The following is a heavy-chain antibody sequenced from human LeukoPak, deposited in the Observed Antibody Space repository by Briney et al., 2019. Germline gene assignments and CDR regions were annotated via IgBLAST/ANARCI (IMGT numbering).Heavy chain of an antibody. J-gene: IGHJ6*01. V-gene: IGHV3-21*01. CDR1: GFTFTTYD. CDR2: ISRNSGFI. Sequence: GGSLRLSCAASGFTFTTYDMNWVRQAPGKGLEWVSYISRNSGFIYYADSVKGRFTISRDNAKNSLYLQMNSLRGEDMAVYYCARDDVSTARASGMEVWGKGTTVTVSS. CDR3: ARDDVSTARASGMEV. D-gene: IGHD6-6*01.